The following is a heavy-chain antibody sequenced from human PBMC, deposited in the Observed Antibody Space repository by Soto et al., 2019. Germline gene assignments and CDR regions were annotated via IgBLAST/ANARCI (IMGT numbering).Heavy chain of an antibody. V-gene: IGHV5-10-1*03. D-gene: IGHD6-13*01. CDR3: HISIAAAGSPAED. J-gene: IGHJ4*02. CDR2: IDPSDSYT. Sequence: EVQLVQSGAEVKKPGESLRISCKGSGYSFTSYWISWVRQMPGKGLEWMGRIDPSDSYTNYIPSFQGHVTISADKSISTAYLQWSSLKASYTAMYYCHISIAAAGSPAEDWGQGTLVTVSS. CDR1: GYSFTSYW.